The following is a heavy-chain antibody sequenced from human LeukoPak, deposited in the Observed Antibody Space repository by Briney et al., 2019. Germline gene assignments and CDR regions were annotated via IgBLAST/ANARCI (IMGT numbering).Heavy chain of an antibody. CDR1: GFTFDDYA. CDR2: ISWNSGSI. D-gene: IGHD2-2*01. V-gene: IGHV3-9*01. CDR3: AKGRDKYQLLSKNWFDP. Sequence: GRSLRLSCAASGFTFDDYAMHWVRQAPGKGLEWVSGISWNSGSIGYADSVKGRFTISRDNAKNSLYLQMNSLRAEDTALYYCAKGRDKYQLLSKNWFDPWGKGTLVTVSS. J-gene: IGHJ5*02.